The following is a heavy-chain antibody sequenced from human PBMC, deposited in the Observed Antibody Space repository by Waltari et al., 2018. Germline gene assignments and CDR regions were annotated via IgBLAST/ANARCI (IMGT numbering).Heavy chain of an antibody. CDR3: ARKSDFWSGLKADAFDI. D-gene: IGHD3-3*01. Sequence: QVQLQQWGAGLLKPSETLSLTCAVYGGSFSGYYWSWIRQPPGKGLEWIGEINHSGSTNYNPSLKSRVTISVDTSKNQFSLKLSSVTAADTAVYYCARKSDFWSGLKADAFDIWGQGTMVTVSS. CDR1: GGSFSGYY. J-gene: IGHJ3*02. V-gene: IGHV4-34*01. CDR2: INHSGST.